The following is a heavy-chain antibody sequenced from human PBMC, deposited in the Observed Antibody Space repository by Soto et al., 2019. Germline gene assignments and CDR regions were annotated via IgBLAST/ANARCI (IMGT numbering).Heavy chain of an antibody. CDR1: GGSISSGGYS. CDR2: IYHSGST. Sequence: SETLSLTCAVSGGSISSGGYSWSWIRQPPGKGLEWIGYIYHSGSTYYNPSLKSRVTISVDRSKNQFSLKLSSVTAADTAVYYCARDLLDNGFFDYWGQGTLVTVSS. D-gene: IGHD5-12*01. J-gene: IGHJ4*02. V-gene: IGHV4-30-2*01. CDR3: ARDLLDNGFFDY.